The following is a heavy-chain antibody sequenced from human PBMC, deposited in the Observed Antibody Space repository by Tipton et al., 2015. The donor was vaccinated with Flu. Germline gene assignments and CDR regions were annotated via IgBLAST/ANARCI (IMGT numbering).Heavy chain of an antibody. V-gene: IGHV3-21*01. Sequence: SLRLSCAASGFTFSSYSMNWVRQAPGKGLEWVSSTSSSSSYIYYAESVKGRFTISRDNAKNSLYLQMNSLRAEDTAVYYCARGRRYGDYIFDYWGQGTLITVSS. CDR3: ARGRRYGDYIFDY. CDR1: GFTFSSYS. CDR2: TSSSSSYI. J-gene: IGHJ4*02. D-gene: IGHD4-17*01.